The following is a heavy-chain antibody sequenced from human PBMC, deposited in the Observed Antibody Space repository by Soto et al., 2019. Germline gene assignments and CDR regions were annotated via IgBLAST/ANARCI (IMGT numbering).Heavy chain of an antibody. V-gene: IGHV2-70*01. Sequence: VSGPTMVNPTQTLTLTCTFPGFSLSTSGMCVSWIRQPPGKALEWLALIDWDDDKYYSTSLKTRLTISKDTSKNQVVLTMTNMDPVDTAMYYCARIERIAAAGMFNYYYGMDVWGQGTTVTVSS. CDR1: GFSLSTSGMC. D-gene: IGHD6-13*01. J-gene: IGHJ6*02. CDR3: ARIERIAAAGMFNYYYGMDV. CDR2: IDWDDDK.